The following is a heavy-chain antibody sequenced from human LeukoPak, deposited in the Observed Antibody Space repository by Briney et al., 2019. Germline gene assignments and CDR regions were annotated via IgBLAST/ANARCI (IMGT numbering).Heavy chain of an antibody. CDR1: GFTFTTYA. J-gene: IGHJ3*01. V-gene: IGHV3-23*01. CDR3: AKDLALAGTGGGFDV. Sequence: PGGSLRPSCAASGFTFTTYAINWVRQAPGKGLEWVSGISGGGDKAYYADSVNGRFTISRDNSENTVSLQMSSLRAEDTALYYCAKDLALAGTGGGFDVWGQGTRVAVSS. D-gene: IGHD6-19*01. CDR2: ISGGGDKA.